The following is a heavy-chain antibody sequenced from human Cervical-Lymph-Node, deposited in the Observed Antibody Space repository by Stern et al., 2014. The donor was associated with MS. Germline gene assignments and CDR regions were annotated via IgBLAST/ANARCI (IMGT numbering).Heavy chain of an antibody. D-gene: IGHD6-19*01. CDR1: GYTFIDYY. J-gene: IGHJ3*02. Sequence: QVQLGQSGAEVKKPGASVKVSCKASGYTFIDYYMHWVRQAPGQGLEWMGWINPNSGGTNYAQKFQGWVTMTRDTSLSTAYMDLSRLRSDDTAVYYCARGRRSSGWSPPDAFDIWGQGTMVTVSS. CDR3: ARGRRSSGWSPPDAFDI. V-gene: IGHV1-2*04. CDR2: INPNSGGT.